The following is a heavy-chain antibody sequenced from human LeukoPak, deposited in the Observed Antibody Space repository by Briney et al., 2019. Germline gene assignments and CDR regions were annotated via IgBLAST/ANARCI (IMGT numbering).Heavy chain of an antibody. CDR1: GFTFSSYS. Sequence: PGGSLRLSGAASGFTFSSYSMNWVRQAPGKGLEWVSSISSSSSYIYYADLVKGRFTISRDNAKNSLYLQMNSLRAEDTAVYYCAREAETGTTPANFDYWGQGTLVTVSS. V-gene: IGHV3-21*01. D-gene: IGHD1-7*01. J-gene: IGHJ4*02. CDR2: ISSSSSYI. CDR3: AREAETGTTPANFDY.